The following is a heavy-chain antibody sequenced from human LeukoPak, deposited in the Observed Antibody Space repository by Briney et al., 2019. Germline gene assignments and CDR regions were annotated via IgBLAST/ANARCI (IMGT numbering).Heavy chain of an antibody. Sequence: ASVKVSCKASGYMFYTSAITWVRQAPGQGLEWMGWIGAYNGNTNYAQKFQGRVTMTTDTSTNTAYMELRSLISDDTAVYYCARTHYDSSGYSSFDYWGQGTLVTVSS. J-gene: IGHJ4*02. CDR3: ARTHYDSSGYSSFDY. D-gene: IGHD3-22*01. CDR2: IGAYNGNT. V-gene: IGHV1-18*01. CDR1: GYMFYTSA.